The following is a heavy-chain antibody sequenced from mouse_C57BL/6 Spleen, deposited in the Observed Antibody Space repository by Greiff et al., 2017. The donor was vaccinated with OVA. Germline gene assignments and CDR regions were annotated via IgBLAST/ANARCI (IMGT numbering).Heavy chain of an antibody. CDR3: ARDDSNYWYFDV. V-gene: IGHV3-1*01. CDR1: GYSITSGYD. CDR2: ISYSGST. D-gene: IGHD2-5*01. Sequence: EVQGVESGPGMVKPSQSLSLTCTVTGYSITSGYDWHWIRHFPGNKLEWMGYISYSGSTNYNPSLKSRISITHDTSKNHFFLKLNSVTTEDTATYYCARDDSNYWYFDVWGTGTTVTVSS. J-gene: IGHJ1*03.